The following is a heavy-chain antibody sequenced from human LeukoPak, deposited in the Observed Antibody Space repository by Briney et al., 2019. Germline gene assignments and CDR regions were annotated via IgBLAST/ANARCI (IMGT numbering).Heavy chain of an antibody. CDR2: LSGSGNNT. V-gene: IGHV3-23*01. J-gene: IGHJ6*03. CDR3: AKDKGRYYGSGSHRAESYYMDV. CDR1: GFTFSSYA. D-gene: IGHD3-10*01. Sequence: GGSLRLSCAASGFTFSSYAMRWVRQAPGKGLEWVSALSGSGNNTYYADSVKGRFTISRDNSKNTLYLQMNSLRAEDTAVYYCAKDKGRYYGSGSHRAESYYMDVWGKGTTVTISS.